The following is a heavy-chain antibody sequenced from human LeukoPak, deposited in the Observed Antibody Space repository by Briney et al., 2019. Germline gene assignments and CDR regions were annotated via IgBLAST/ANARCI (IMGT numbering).Heavy chain of an antibody. CDR3: AKGSRGSYDY. CDR1: GFTFNSYA. CDR2: IIDSGVNT. Sequence: GGSLRLSCAASGFTFNSYAMSYLRQAPEKGLEWVSSIIDSGVNTYYADSVKGRYTISRDNSKNTLYLQLNNLRAGDRVVDYCAKGSRGSYDYWGQGTLVTVSS. V-gene: IGHV3-23*01. D-gene: IGHD1-26*01. J-gene: IGHJ4*02.